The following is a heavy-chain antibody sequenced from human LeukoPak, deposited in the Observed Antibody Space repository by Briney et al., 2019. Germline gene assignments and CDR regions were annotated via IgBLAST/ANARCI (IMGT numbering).Heavy chain of an antibody. V-gene: IGHV3-30*18. Sequence: GGSLTLSCAASGFTFSSYVMHWVRQAPGKGLEGVAVISYDGSNKYYPDSVKGRFTISRDNSKNKLYLQMNSMRAEGTAVYYCAKDQGTESSYYYGMDVWGKGTTVTVSS. CDR2: ISYDGSNK. J-gene: IGHJ6*04. CDR1: GFTFSSYV. CDR3: AKDQGTESSYYYGMDV. D-gene: IGHD1-7*01.